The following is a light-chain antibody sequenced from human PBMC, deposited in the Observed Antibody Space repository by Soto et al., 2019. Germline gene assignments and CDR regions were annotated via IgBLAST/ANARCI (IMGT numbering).Light chain of an antibody. CDR2: GAS. J-gene: IGKJ1*01. CDR1: QSISTF. Sequence: DIQMTQSPSSLSASVGDRVTITCRASQSISTFLNWYQQKPGKAPKLLIYGASNLQSGVPSKFRGSKSGTDFTLTITSLQPEDFATYYCQQSYSTPQTFGQGTKVEIK. CDR3: QQSYSTPQT. V-gene: IGKV1-39*01.